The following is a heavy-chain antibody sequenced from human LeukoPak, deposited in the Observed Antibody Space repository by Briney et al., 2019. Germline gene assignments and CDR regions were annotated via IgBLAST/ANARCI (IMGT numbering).Heavy chain of an antibody. D-gene: IGHD3-3*01. CDR3: AKDRQYYDFWSALLTFDY. V-gene: IGHV3-23*01. Sequence: GGSLRLSCAASGFTFSSYAMSWVRQAPGKGLEWVSAISGGGGSTYYADSVKGRFTISRDNSKHTVYLQMNSLRAEDTAVYYCAKDRQYYDFWSALLTFDYWGQGTLVTVSS. CDR2: ISGGGGST. J-gene: IGHJ4*02. CDR1: GFTFSSYA.